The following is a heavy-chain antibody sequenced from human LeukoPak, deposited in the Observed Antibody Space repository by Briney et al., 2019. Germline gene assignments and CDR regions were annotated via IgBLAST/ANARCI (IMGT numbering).Heavy chain of an antibody. CDR1: GFTFSTFA. CDR3: AKSGLNRFDY. V-gene: IGHV3-23*01. CDR2: IFPSGGEI. Sequence: PVGSLRLSCAASGFTFSTFAMIWVRQPPGKGLEWVSSIFPSGGEIHYADSVRGRFTISRDNSKSTLFLQMNSLRADDTAIYYCAKSGLNRFDYWGQGILVTVSS. J-gene: IGHJ4*02. D-gene: IGHD2-15*01.